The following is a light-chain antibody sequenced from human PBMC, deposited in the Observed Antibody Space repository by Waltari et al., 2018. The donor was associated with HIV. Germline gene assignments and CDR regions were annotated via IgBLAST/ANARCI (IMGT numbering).Light chain of an antibody. V-gene: IGLV2-14*03. J-gene: IGLJ2*01. CDR1: SSDGGGYND. CDR2: DVT. CDR3: SSYTTSRTVV. Sequence: QSALTQPASVSGSPGQSIAISCTGTSSDGGGYNDVSWYQQHPVKAPKLMVYDVTNRPSGVSNRFSGSKSGNTAFLTISGLQAEDEADYYCSSYTTSRTVVFGGGTKLTVL.